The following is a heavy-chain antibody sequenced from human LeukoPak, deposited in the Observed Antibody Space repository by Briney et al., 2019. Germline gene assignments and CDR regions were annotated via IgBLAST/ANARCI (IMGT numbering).Heavy chain of an antibody. V-gene: IGHV4-30-4*01. CDR1: GGSISSDDYY. Sequence: TLSLTCTVSGGSISSDDYYWSWIRQPPGKGLEWIGYIYYSGITYYNPSLKSRVTISVDTSKNQFSLKLSSVTAVDTAVYYCARSYCSSNSCYMSLDYWGQGTLVTVSS. CDR3: ARSYCSSNSCYMSLDY. CDR2: IYYSGIT. D-gene: IGHD2-2*02. J-gene: IGHJ4*02.